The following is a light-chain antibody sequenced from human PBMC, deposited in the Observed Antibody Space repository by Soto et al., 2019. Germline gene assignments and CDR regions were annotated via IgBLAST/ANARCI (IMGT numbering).Light chain of an antibody. CDR2: EVS. V-gene: IGLV2-14*01. CDR1: SSDVGNYNY. CDR3: AAWDDSLNEYV. J-gene: IGLJ1*01. Sequence: QSALTQPASVSGSPGQSITISCTGTSSDVGNYNYVSWYQQHPGKAPKLMIYEVSYRPSGVSNRFSGSKSGNTASLTISGLQAEDEADYCCAAWDDSLNEYVFGDGTKVTV.